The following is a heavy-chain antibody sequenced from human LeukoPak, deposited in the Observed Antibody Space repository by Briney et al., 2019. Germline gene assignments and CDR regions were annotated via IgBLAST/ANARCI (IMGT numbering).Heavy chain of an antibody. CDR3: ARDLTALDV. CDR2: INPNSGGT. CDR1: GYTSPFYG. D-gene: IGHD4/OR15-4a*01. J-gene: IGHJ6*04. Sequence: ASVKVSCKVSGYTSPFYGITWVRQAPGQGLEWMGWINPNSGGTNYAQKFQGRVTMTRDTSISTAYMELSRLRSDDTAVYYCARDLTALDVWGKGTTVTVSS. V-gene: IGHV1-2*02.